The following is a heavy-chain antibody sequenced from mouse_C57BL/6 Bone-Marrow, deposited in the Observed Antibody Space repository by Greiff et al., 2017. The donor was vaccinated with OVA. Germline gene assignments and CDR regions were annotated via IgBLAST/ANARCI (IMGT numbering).Heavy chain of an antibody. Sequence: DVMLVESGGGLVKPGGSLKLSCAASGFTFSSYTMSWVRQTPEKRLEWVATISGGGGNTYYPDSVKGRFTISRDNAKNTLYLQMSSLRSEDTALYYCARQGYYYGSSSYWYFDVWGTGTTVTVSS. V-gene: IGHV5-9*01. J-gene: IGHJ1*03. D-gene: IGHD1-1*01. CDR1: GFTFSSYT. CDR2: ISGGGGNT. CDR3: ARQGYYYGSSSYWYFDV.